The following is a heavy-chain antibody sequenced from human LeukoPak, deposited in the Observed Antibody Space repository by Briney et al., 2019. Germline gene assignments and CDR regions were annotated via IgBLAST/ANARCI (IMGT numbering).Heavy chain of an antibody. CDR3: ARLWDSTGLYFYYYMDV. CDR2: YHIGNT. J-gene: IGHJ6*03. Sequence: SETLSLTCTVSGVSIRGDTYYWGWIRQPPGKGLEWIGNYHIGNTYYNPSLKSRVTIYEDTSKNQFSLRVNSVTAADTAVYYCARLWDSTGLYFYYYMDVWGEGTTVTVSS. V-gene: IGHV4-39*01. CDR1: GVSIRGDTYY. D-gene: IGHD6-19*01.